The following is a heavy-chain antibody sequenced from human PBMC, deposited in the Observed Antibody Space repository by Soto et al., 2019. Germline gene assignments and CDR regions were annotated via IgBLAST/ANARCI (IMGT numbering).Heavy chain of an antibody. D-gene: IGHD3-10*01. Sequence: PGGSLRLSCAASGFTFSNAWMNWVRQAPGKGLEWVGRIKSKTDGGTTDYAAPVKGRFTISRDDSKNTLYLQMNSLKTEDTAVYYCTTDFFSSGSILWYYWGQGTLVTLSS. CDR1: GFTFSNAW. CDR2: IKSKTDGGTT. J-gene: IGHJ4*02. CDR3: TTDFFSSGSILWYY. V-gene: IGHV3-15*07.